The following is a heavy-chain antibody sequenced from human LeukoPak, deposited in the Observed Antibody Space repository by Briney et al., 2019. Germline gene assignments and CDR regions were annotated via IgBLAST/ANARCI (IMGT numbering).Heavy chain of an antibody. Sequence: GGSLRLSCAASGFTFSSYSMNWVRQAPGKGLEWVSSISSSSSYIYYADSVKGRFTISRDNAKNSLYLQMNSLRAEDTAVYYCATQEEDTMVRGVITQPSHAHWGQGTLVTVSS. D-gene: IGHD3-10*01. CDR2: ISSSSSYI. CDR3: ATQEEDTMVRGVITQPSHAH. V-gene: IGHV3-21*01. J-gene: IGHJ4*02. CDR1: GFTFSSYS.